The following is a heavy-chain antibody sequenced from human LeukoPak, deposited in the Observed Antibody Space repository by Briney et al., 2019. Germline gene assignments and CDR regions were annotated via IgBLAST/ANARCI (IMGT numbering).Heavy chain of an antibody. V-gene: IGHV3-23*01. Sequence: GGSLRLSCAASGFTFSSYAMSWVRQAPGRGLEWVSCIDGGGGGTYYADSVKGRFTISRDNAKNSLYLQMNSLRAEDTAVYYCARLSVTTSYYFDYWGQGTLVTVSS. D-gene: IGHD4-17*01. CDR2: IDGGGGGT. J-gene: IGHJ4*02. CDR3: ARLSVTTSYYFDY. CDR1: GFTFSSYA.